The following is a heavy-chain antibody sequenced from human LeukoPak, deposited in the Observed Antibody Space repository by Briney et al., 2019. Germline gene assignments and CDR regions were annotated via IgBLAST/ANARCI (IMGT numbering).Heavy chain of an antibody. CDR2: IYYSGST. CDR3: ARREGYCSSTSFPGGACWFDP. J-gene: IGHJ5*02. D-gene: IGHD2-2*01. Sequence: SETLSLTCTASGGSISSYYWSWIRQPPGKGLEWIGYIYYSGSTNYNPSLKSRVTISVDTSKNQFSLKLSSVTAADTAVYYCARREGYCSSTSFPGGACWFDPWGQGTLVTVSS. CDR1: GGSISSYY. V-gene: IGHV4-59*08.